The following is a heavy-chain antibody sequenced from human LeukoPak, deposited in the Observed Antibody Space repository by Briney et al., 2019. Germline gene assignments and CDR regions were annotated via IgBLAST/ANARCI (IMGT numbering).Heavy chain of an antibody. V-gene: IGHV3-48*03. Sequence: GGSLRLSCTTSGFSFSTSDMNWVRQAPGKGLDWVSYITSSGTTIFYADSVKGRFTISRDNAKKSLYLQMNSLRAEDTAVYYCARLGGDLSRWGRGPLVTVSS. CDR1: GFSFSTSD. D-gene: IGHD2-21*02. CDR3: ARLGGDLSR. CDR2: ITSSGTTI. J-gene: IGHJ4*02.